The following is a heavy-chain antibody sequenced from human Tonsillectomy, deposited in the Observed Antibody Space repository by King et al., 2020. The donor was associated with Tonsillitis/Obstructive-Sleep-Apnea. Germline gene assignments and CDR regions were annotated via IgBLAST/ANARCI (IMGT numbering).Heavy chain of an antibody. CDR3: ARDDDYSNYNYFDP. D-gene: IGHD4-11*01. V-gene: IGHV3-20*04. CDR2: ISWEGDST. Sequence: VQLVESGGGVVRPGGSLRLSCAASGFTIYDHGMSWVRQAPGKGLEWVSGISWEGDSTGYVDSVKCRFTISKDNAKKSLYLQMNSLRVEDTALYYCARDDDYSNYNYFDPWGQGTLVTVSS. CDR1: GFTIYDHG. J-gene: IGHJ5*02.